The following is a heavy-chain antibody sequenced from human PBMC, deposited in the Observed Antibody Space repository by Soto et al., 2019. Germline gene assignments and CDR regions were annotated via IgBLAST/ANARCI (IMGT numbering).Heavy chain of an antibody. CDR3: AKTGGAFVVVGAATSWKYGLDV. J-gene: IGHJ6*02. CDR1: GFSFSSYA. Sequence: EGQLLESGGGLIQPGGSLRLSCAASGFSFSSYAMNWVRQAPGRGLEWVSGISSSGDSTSLADSVKGRFAISRDNSKNTLLLQMSSLRGEDTAVYYCAKTGGAFVVVGAATSWKYGLDVWGQGTTVTV. D-gene: IGHD2-15*01. V-gene: IGHV3-23*01. CDR2: ISSSGDST.